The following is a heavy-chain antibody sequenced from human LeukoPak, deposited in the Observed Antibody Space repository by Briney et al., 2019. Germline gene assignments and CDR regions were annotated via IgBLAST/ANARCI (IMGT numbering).Heavy chain of an antibody. J-gene: IGHJ4*02. CDR1: GFNFGTYW. CDR3: ARDPDSSAFDY. Sequence: GGSLRLSCTAAGFNFGTYWMSWVRQSPEKGLEFVANIKYDDTVKNYVDSVKGRFTISRDNPSNSVYLQMDSLRPEDTALYYCARDPDSSAFDYWGQGAQVTVSS. CDR2: IKYDDTVK. V-gene: IGHV3-7*01. D-gene: IGHD2-15*01.